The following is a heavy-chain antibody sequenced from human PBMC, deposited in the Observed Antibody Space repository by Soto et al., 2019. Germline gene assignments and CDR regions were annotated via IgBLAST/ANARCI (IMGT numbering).Heavy chain of an antibody. CDR1: GFSLSTSGVG. CDR2: IYWDDDT. V-gene: IGHV2-5*02. Sequence: QITLKESGPTLVKPTQTLTLTCTFSGFSLSTSGVGVGWIRQPPGKALEWLALIYWDDDTRDSPSLKSRTTTHKETPKNQVVVTMANMDPVNAPTYYCAKGKGGFGEGGGMDVWGQGTTVTVSS. CDR3: AKGKGGFGEGGGMDV. J-gene: IGHJ6*02. D-gene: IGHD3-10*01.